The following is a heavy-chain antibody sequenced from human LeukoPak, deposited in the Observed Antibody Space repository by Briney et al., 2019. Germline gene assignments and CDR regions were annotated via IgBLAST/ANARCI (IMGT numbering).Heavy chain of an antibody. Sequence: GGALRLSCAASGFTFSSYEMNWVRQAPGKGLEWVSYISSSGSTIYYADSVKGRFTISRDNAKNSLYLQMNSLRAEDTAVYYCARGFYGSGPSAFDIWGQGTMVTVSS. CDR3: ARGFYGSGPSAFDI. CDR1: GFTFSSYE. V-gene: IGHV3-48*03. CDR2: ISSSGSTI. D-gene: IGHD3-10*01. J-gene: IGHJ3*02.